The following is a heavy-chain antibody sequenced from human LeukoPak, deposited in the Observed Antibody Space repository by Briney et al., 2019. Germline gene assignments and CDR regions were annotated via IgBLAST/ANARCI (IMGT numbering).Heavy chain of an antibody. J-gene: IGHJ4*02. Sequence: GASVKVSCKASGYTFTSYGISWVRQAPGQGPEWMGWISAYNGGTKYAQKFQGRVTMTRDTSTSTAYMELRSLRSDDAAVYYCAKDDCTSSACYLANWGQGTLVTVSS. CDR3: AKDDCTSSACYLAN. V-gene: IGHV1-18*01. CDR1: GYTFTSYG. CDR2: ISAYNGGT. D-gene: IGHD2-2*01.